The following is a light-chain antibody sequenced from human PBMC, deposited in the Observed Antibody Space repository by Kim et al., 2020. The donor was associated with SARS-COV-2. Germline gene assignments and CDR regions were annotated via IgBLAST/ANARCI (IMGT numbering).Light chain of an antibody. J-gene: IGKJ4*02. V-gene: IGKV3-11*01. CDR1: QSVSSY. Sequence: EIVLTQSPATLSLSPGERATLSCRASQSVSSYLAWYQQNVGQAPRLLIYDASNRATGIPARFSGSGSGTDFTLTISSLEPEDFAVYYCQQHSNWPLTFGGGTKVEIK. CDR2: DAS. CDR3: QQHSNWPLT.